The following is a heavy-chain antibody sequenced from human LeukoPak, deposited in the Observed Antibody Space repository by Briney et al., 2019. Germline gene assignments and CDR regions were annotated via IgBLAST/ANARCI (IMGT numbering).Heavy chain of an antibody. Sequence: QAGGSLRLSCAASGFTFSSYGMHWVRQAPGKGLVWVANIKTDGSKKYYVDSVKGRFTISRDNAKNSLYLQMNSLRAEDTAVYYCAKLKDEAGYWGQGTLVTVSS. V-gene: IGHV3-7*01. J-gene: IGHJ4*02. CDR2: IKTDGSKK. CDR3: AKLKDEAGY. CDR1: GFTFSSYG. D-gene: IGHD1-7*01.